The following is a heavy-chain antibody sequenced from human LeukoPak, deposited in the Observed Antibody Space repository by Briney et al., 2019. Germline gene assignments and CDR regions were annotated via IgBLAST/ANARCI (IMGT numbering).Heavy chain of an antibody. D-gene: IGHD3-10*01. CDR2: ISTSGST. CDR3: ARVGKPYYYYMDV. CDR1: GASISSYY. V-gene: IGHV4-4*07. Sequence: SETLSLTCTVSGASISSYYWSWIRQPAGKGLEGIGRISTSGSTNYNSSLKRRVTMSVDTSKKQFSLNLSSVTAADTAVYYCARVGKPYYYYMDVWGKGTTVTISS. J-gene: IGHJ6*03.